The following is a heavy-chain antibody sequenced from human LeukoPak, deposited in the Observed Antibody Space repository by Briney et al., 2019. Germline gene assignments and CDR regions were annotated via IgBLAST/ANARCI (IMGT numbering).Heavy chain of an antibody. D-gene: IGHD3-10*01. Sequence: PGGSLRLSCAASGFTFSSYGMHWVRQAQGKGLEWVAFIANDGSDKDYADSVKGRFTISRDNSKNTLYLQMNSLRPEDTAVYYCAKASPQYYGSGASKFFFESWGQGTLVPVSS. J-gene: IGHJ4*02. CDR1: GFTFSSYG. CDR3: AKASPQYYGSGASKFFFES. V-gene: IGHV3-30*02. CDR2: IANDGSDK.